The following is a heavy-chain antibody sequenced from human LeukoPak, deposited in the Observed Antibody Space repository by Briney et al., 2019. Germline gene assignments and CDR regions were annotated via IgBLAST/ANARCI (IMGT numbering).Heavy chain of an antibody. Sequence: PGGSLRLSCAASGFTFNTFNMNWVRQAPGKGLEWVTSITSGGDYIYYADSVKGRFTTSRDNAKNSLSLQLNSLRVEDTAVYYCARGHYDVLAASYKWTPDYWGQGTLVTVSS. D-gene: IGHD3-9*01. CDR3: ARGHYDVLAASYKWTPDY. J-gene: IGHJ4*02. CDR1: GFTFNTFN. CDR2: ITSGGDYI. V-gene: IGHV3-21*01.